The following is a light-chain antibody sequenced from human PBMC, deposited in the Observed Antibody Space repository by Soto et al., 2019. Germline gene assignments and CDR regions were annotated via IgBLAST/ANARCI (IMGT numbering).Light chain of an antibody. Sequence: DIQMTQSPCSVSASVGDRVTITCRASQDVSNWLAWYQQKPGKAPKLLIYAASSLQSGVPSRFSGSGSGTEFTLTISSLQPDDFATYYCQQYNSYPWTFGQGTKVDIK. V-gene: IGKV1D-16*01. CDR1: QDVSNW. CDR3: QQYNSYPWT. CDR2: AAS. J-gene: IGKJ1*01.